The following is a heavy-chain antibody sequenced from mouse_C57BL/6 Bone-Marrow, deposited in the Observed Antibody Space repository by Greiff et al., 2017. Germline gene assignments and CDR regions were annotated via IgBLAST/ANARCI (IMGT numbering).Heavy chain of an antibody. Sequence: QVQLQQSGAELVRPGASVKLSCKASGYTFTDYYINWVKQRPGQGLEWIARIYPGSGNTYYNEKFKGKATLTAEKSSSTAYMQLSSLTSEDSAVYFCARGWWLLRAMDYWGQGTSVTVSS. CDR3: ARGWWLLRAMDY. D-gene: IGHD2-3*01. V-gene: IGHV1-76*01. CDR2: IYPGSGNT. J-gene: IGHJ4*01. CDR1: GYTFTDYY.